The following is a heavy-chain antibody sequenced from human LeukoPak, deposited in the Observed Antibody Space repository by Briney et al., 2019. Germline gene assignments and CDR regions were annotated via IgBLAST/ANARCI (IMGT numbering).Heavy chain of an antibody. D-gene: IGHD2-21*02. V-gene: IGHV4-39*01. CDR1: GGSTSSRNYF. Sequence: PSETLSLTCTVSGGSTSSRNYFWGWIRQSPGKGLEWIGSIYYSGDTYYNPSLKSRVTISVDTSKNRFSLKLSSVTAADTAVYSCARKYCGGDCYYPFDYWGQGTLVTVSS. CDR3: ARKYCGGDCYYPFDY. J-gene: IGHJ4*02. CDR2: IYYSGDT.